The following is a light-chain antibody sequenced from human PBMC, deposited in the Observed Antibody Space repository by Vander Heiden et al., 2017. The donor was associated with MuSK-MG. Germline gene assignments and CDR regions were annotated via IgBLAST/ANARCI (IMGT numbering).Light chain of an antibody. J-gene: IGLJ3*02. CDR3: RSYPSSSTLV. CDR1: SSDVGGYNY. CDR2: EVS. V-gene: IGLV2-14*01. Sequence: SPGQSITISCTGTSSDVGGYNYVSWSPQHPGKAPKLMIYEVSRRPAGVSSRFSGSKSGTTASLTISGLQAEDGADYYCRSYPSSSTLVFGGGTKLTVL.